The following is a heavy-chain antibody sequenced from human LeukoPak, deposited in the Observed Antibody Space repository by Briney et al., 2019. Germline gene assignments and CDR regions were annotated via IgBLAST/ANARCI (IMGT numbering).Heavy chain of an antibody. D-gene: IGHD2-21*02. Sequence: GASVKVSCKASGYTFTSYGISWVRQAPGQGLEWMGWISAYNGNTNYAQKLQGRVTMTTDTSTSTAYMELSSLRSEDTAVYYCARDQATHIVVVTAMGDGFDYWGQGTLVTVSS. V-gene: IGHV1-18*01. CDR2: ISAYNGNT. J-gene: IGHJ4*02. CDR3: ARDQATHIVVVTAMGDGFDY. CDR1: GYTFTSYG.